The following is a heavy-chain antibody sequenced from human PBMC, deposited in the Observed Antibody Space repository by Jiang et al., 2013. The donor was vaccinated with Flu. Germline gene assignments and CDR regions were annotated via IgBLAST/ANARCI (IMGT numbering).Heavy chain of an antibody. D-gene: IGHD3-22*01. CDR2: ISGSGGTT. CDR1: GFTFSNYE. J-gene: IGHJ1*01. CDR3: AGALAHQLPFGY. V-gene: IGHV3-48*03. Sequence: LSCGAPGFTFSNYEINWVRQAPGKGLEWISYISGSGGTTYYADSVKGRFTISRDNARNSVYLQMSSLRVEDTAIYYCAGALAHQLPFGYWGQGSLVTVSS.